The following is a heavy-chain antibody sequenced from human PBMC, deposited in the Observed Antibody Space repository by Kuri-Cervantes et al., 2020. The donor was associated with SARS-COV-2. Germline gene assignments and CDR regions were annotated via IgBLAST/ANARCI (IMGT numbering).Heavy chain of an antibody. CDR3: ARDGHCSSTSCYAPMDV. D-gene: IGHD2-2*01. J-gene: IGHJ6*04. CDR2: ISAYNGNT. CDR1: GYTFTSYG. V-gene: IGHV1-18*01. Sequence: ASVKVSCKASGYTFTSYGISWVRQAPGQGLEWMGWISAYNGNTNYAQKLQGRVTMTTDTSTGTAYMELRSLRSDDTAVYYCARDGHCSSTSCYAPMDVWGKGTTVTVSS.